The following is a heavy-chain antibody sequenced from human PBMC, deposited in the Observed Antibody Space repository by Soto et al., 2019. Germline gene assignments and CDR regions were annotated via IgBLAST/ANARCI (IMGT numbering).Heavy chain of an antibody. V-gene: IGHV4-59*01. CDR1: GGSISNYF. CDR2: ISFSGST. J-gene: IGHJ4*02. D-gene: IGHD3-10*01. Sequence: QVQLQESVPGLVRPSETLSLTCTVSGGSISNYFWSWVRQPPGKGLQWVGYISFSGSTHYNPSLQSRLTISVDTSDYQFSLQLSSVTAADTAVYYCARRVKYGSGRRPAYYFGSWGQGTLVTVSS. CDR3: ARRVKYGSGRRPAYYFGS.